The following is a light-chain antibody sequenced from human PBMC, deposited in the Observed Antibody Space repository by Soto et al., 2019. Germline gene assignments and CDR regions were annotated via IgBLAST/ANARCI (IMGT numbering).Light chain of an antibody. CDR3: QHYTTWPLT. V-gene: IGKV3-15*01. CDR2: DAS. CDR1: HSVSTR. Sequence: EIVMTQSPATLSVSPGERATLSCRASHSVSTRLAWYQQTPGQAPRLLIYDASTRATGLPARFSGSGSGTDFTLTISSLQSEDFAVYYCQHYTTWPLTFGGGTKVEIK. J-gene: IGKJ4*01.